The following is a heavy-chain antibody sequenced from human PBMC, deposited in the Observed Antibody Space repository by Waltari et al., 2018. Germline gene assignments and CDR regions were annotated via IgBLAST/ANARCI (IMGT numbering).Heavy chain of an antibody. CDR2: IRRNAGGGTT. J-gene: IGHJ5*02. CDR1: GFTFIDAW. Sequence: EVQLVASGGNLVKPGVSLRLPCAAPGFTFIDAWMSWVRQAPGKGLEWVGRIRRNAGGGTTEYAAPVKGRFTISRDDSKNMLYLQMNSLNTEDTAVYYCSKEFFGTESWGQGTLVTVSS. V-gene: IGHV3-15*01. CDR3: SKEFFGTES. D-gene: IGHD3-3*01.